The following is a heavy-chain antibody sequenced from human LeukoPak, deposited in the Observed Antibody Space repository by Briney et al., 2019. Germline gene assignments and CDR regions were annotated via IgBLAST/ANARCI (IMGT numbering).Heavy chain of an antibody. Sequence: GGSLRLSSAASGFTFSSYAMSWVRQAPGKGLEWVSAISGSGGSKYYADSVKGRFPISRDSSKNTLYLQMNSRRAEDTAVYYCAKDHLRYYYDSSGYSLAFDYWGQETMVTVSS. V-gene: IGHV3-23*01. D-gene: IGHD3-22*01. CDR2: ISGSGGSK. CDR1: GFTFSSYA. J-gene: IGHJ4*02. CDR3: AKDHLRYYYDSSGYSLAFDY.